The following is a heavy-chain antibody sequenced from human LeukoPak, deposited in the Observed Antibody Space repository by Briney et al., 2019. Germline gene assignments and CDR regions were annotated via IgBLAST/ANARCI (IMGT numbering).Heavy chain of an antibody. V-gene: IGHV3-20*04. CDR3: ARVDYGDYVAAVDL. Sequence: GGSLRLSCAASGFTFDDYGMSWVRQAPGKGLEWVSGINWNGGSTGYADSVKGRFTISRDNAKNTLYLQMNSVRAEDTAVCYCARVDYGDYVAAVDLWGQGTMVTV. CDR2: INWNGGST. J-gene: IGHJ3*01. D-gene: IGHD4-17*01. CDR1: GFTFDDYG.